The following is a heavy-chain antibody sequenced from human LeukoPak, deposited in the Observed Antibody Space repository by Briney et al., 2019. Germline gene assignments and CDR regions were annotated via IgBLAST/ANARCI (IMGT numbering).Heavy chain of an antibody. CDR2: IYHSGNT. CDR1: GGSISSYY. CDR3: ARGTGYRSMTF. Sequence: SETLSHTCTVSGGSISSYYWSWIRQPPGKGLEWIGYIYHSGNTKYNPSLKSRVTISVGTSKNQVSLNLNSVTAADTAVYYCARGTGYRSMTFWGQGTLVTVSS. D-gene: IGHD6-13*01. J-gene: IGHJ4*02. V-gene: IGHV4-59*01.